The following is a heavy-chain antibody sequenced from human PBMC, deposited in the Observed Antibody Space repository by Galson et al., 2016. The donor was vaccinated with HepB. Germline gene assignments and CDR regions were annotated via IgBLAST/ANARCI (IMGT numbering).Heavy chain of an antibody. CDR3: ARDSGYIGLLWFVESAPFDF. J-gene: IGHJ4*02. Sequence: PALVKPTQTLTLTCTFSGFSLSSSGMSVSWIRQPPGKALEWLARIDWHDTKYYITSLKSRLSISKDTSKNQVVLTMTNVGPVDTATYFCARDSGYIGLLWFVESAPFDFWGQGTLVTVSS. CDR2: IDWHDTK. D-gene: IGHD3-10*01. CDR1: GFSLSSSGMS. V-gene: IGHV2-70*11.